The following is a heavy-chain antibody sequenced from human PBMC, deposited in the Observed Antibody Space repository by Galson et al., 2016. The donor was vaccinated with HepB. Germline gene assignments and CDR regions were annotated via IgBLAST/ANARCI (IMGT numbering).Heavy chain of an antibody. CDR1: GFTFGDYA. CDR2: IRTKVYGGTA. Sequence: SLRLSCAASGFTFGDYAMSWFRQAPGKGLEWVGFIRTKVYGGTADYAASVKGRFTISRDDSKSIAYLQMNSLKTEDTAVYYCSRARGYSYGYSDYWGQGTLVTVSS. J-gene: IGHJ4*02. D-gene: IGHD5-18*01. V-gene: IGHV3-49*03. CDR3: SRARGYSYGYSDY.